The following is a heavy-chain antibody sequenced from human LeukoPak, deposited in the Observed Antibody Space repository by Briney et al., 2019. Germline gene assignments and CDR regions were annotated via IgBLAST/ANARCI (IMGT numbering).Heavy chain of an antibody. CDR3: AKPGRGCATNTRHSYVDR. Sequence: GASVKVSCKASGYTFTGTYMFWVRQAPGQGLEWMGWINPNTGDTNYGQKFQGRVTMTRDTSISTAYLELSRLTSDDTAMYFCAKPGRGCATNTRHSYVDRWGQRTLVNVSS. J-gene: IGHJ4*02. CDR1: GYTFTGTY. V-gene: IGHV1-2*02. D-gene: IGHD1-26*01. CDR2: INPNTGDT.